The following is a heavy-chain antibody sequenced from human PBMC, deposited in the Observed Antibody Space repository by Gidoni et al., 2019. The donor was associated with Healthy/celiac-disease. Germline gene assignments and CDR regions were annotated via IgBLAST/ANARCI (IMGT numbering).Heavy chain of an antibody. J-gene: IGHJ6*02. CDR3: ARDGYCSSTSCYGWIYYYYYGMDV. V-gene: IGHV3-21*01. Sequence: EVQLVESGGGLVKPGGSLRLSCAASGFTFSSYSMNWVRQAPGQGLEWVSSISSSSSYIYYADSVKGRFTISRDNAKNSLYLQMNSLRAEDTAVYYCARDGYCSSTSCYGWIYYYYYGMDVWGQGTTVTVSS. CDR2: ISSSSSYI. D-gene: IGHD2-2*03. CDR1: GFTFSSYS.